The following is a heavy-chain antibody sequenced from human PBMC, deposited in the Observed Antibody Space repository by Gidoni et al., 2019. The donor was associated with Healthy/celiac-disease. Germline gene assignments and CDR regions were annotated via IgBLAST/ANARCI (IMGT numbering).Heavy chain of an antibody. D-gene: IGHD2-2*02. CDR2: INHSGST. J-gene: IGHJ4*02. CDR1: GGFFCGYY. Sequence: VQLQQWGAGLLKPSETMSLTCAVYGGFFCGYYWSWIRQPPGKGLEWIGEINHSGSTNYNPSLKSRVTISVDTSKSQFSLKLSSVTAADTAVYYCARGESRYCSSTSCYRKSSLFDYWGQGTLVTVSS. V-gene: IGHV4-34*01. CDR3: ARGESRYCSSTSCYRKSSLFDY.